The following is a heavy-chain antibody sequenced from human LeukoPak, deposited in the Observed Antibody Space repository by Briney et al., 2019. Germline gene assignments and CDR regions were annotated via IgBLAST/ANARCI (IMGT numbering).Heavy chain of an antibody. Sequence: VASVKVSCKASGYTFTSYGISWVRQAPGQGLEWMGWIGAYNGNTNYAQKLQGRVTMTTDTSTSTAYMELRSLRSDDTAVYYCARGGYSSSWPPTRWFDPWGQGTLVTVSS. CDR1: GYTFTSYG. D-gene: IGHD6-13*01. CDR3: ARGGYSSSWPPTRWFDP. J-gene: IGHJ5*02. V-gene: IGHV1-18*01. CDR2: IGAYNGNT.